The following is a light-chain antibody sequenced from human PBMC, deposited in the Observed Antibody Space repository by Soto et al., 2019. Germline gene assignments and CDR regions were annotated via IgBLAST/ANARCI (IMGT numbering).Light chain of an antibody. CDR2: WAS. CDR3: QQYYSTRT. CDR1: QSVLYSSNNKNY. V-gene: IGKV4-1*01. Sequence: DIVMTQSPDSLAVSLGERATINCKSSQSVLYSSNNKNYLAWYQQKPGQPPKLLIYWASTREAGVPDRFSGSGSGTDFTLTISSLKAEDVAVYYCQQYYSTRTFGQGNKVEIK. J-gene: IGKJ1*01.